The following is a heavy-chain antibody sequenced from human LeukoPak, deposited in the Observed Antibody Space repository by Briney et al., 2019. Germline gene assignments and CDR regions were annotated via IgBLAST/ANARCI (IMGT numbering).Heavy chain of an antibody. CDR2: FDPEDGET. CDR3: ATAPLTGTTLRYYYYGMDV. CDR1: GYTLTELS. D-gene: IGHD1-20*01. J-gene: IGHJ6*02. V-gene: IGHV1-24*01. Sequence: ASVKVSCKVSGYTLTELSMHWARQAPGKGLEWMGGFDPEDGETIYAQKFQGRVTMTEDTSTDTAYMELSSLRSEDTAVYYCATAPLTGTTLRYYYYGMDVWGQGTTVTVSS.